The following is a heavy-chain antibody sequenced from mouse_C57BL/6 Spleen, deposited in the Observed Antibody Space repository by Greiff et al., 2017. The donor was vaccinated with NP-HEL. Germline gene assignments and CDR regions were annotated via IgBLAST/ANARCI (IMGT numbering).Heavy chain of an antibody. CDR3: ARADYYGSSSDY. J-gene: IGHJ2*01. V-gene: IGHV1-52*01. CDR1: GYTFTSYW. CDR2: IDPSDSET. Sequence: VQLKQSGAELVRPGSSVKLSCKASGYTFTSYWMHWVKQRPIQGLEWIGNIDPSDSETHYIQKFKDKATLTVDKSSSTAYMQLSSLTSEDSAVYYCARADYYGSSSDYWGQGTTLTVSS. D-gene: IGHD1-1*01.